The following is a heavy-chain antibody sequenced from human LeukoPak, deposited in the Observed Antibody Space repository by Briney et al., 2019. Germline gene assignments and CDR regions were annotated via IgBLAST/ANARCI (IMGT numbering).Heavy chain of an antibody. CDR2: INTDGSST. J-gene: IGHJ4*02. D-gene: IGHD4-17*01. CDR3: ARSKYGDYPYFDY. CDR1: GFTLSSYW. V-gene: IGHV3-74*01. Sequence: GGSLRLSCSASGFTLSSYWMHSVRQAPGKGLVWVSRINTDGSSTTYADSVKGRFTISRDNAKNTLYLQMNSLRAEGTAVYYCARSKYGDYPYFDYWGQGTLVTVSS.